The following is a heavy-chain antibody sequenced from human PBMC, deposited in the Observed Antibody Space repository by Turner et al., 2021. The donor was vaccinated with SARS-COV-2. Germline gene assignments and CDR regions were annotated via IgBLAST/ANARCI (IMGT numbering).Heavy chain of an antibody. D-gene: IGHD6-6*01. CDR1: GYTFTGYY. CDR2: ISPNRGGT. Sequence: QVQLVQSGAEVKKPGASVKVYCKASGYTFTGYYMHWVRQAPGQGLEWMGWISPNRGGTNYAQKFQGRVTMTRDTSISTAYMDLSRLRSDDTAVYYCARVSSLSYYFDYWGQGTLVTVSS. CDR3: ARVSSLSYYFDY. V-gene: IGHV1-2*02. J-gene: IGHJ4*02.